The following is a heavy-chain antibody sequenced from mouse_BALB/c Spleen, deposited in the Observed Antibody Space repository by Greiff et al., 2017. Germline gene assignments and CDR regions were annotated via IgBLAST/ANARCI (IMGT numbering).Heavy chain of an antibody. CDR1: GYTFTSYV. J-gene: IGHJ2*01. Sequence: EVKVVESGPELVKPGASVKMSCKASGYTFTSYVMHWVKQKPGQGLEWIGYINPYNDGTKYNEKFKGKATLTSDKSSSTAYMELSSLTSEDSAVYYCAREGAYGNYYFDYWGQGTTLTVSS. V-gene: IGHV1-14*01. CDR3: AREGAYGNYYFDY. CDR2: INPYNDGT. D-gene: IGHD2-1*01.